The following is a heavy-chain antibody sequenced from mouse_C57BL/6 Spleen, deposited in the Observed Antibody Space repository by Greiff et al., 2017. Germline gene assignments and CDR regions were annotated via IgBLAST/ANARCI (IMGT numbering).Heavy chain of an antibody. D-gene: IGHD2-4*01. J-gene: IGHJ3*01. Sequence: DVKLVESGGGLVQPKGSLKLSCAASGFSFNTYAMNWVRQAPGKGLEWVARIRSKSNNYATYYADSVKDSFTISRDDSESMLYLQMNNLKTEVTAMYYCVRQNDYEFAYWGQGTLVTVSA. CDR2: IRSKSNNYAT. V-gene: IGHV10-1*01. CDR1: GFSFNTYA. CDR3: VRQNDYEFAY.